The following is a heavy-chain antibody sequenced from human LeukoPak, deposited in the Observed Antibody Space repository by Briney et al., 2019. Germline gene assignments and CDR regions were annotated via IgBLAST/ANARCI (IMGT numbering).Heavy chain of an antibody. D-gene: IGHD7-27*01. Sequence: ASVKVSCKTSGYTLTNYDINWVRQATGQGLEWMGWMSPNSGNTGYAQKFQGRVTMTRDTSISTAYMELSSLRSEDTAVYYCASNPPKTGDFNYWGQGTLVTVSS. V-gene: IGHV1-8*01. CDR1: GYTLTNYD. J-gene: IGHJ4*02. CDR3: ASNPPKTGDFNY. CDR2: MSPNSGNT.